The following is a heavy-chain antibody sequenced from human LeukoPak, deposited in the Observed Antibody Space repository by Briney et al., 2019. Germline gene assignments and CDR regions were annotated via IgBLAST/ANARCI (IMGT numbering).Heavy chain of an antibody. Sequence: GGSLRLSCAASGFTFSSSGMHWVRQAPGKGLEWVAVIWYDGSNKYYAESVKGRFTISRDNSKNTLFLQMNSLRADDTAVYYCARTIAVAGPYYFNYWGQGTLVTVSS. CDR1: GFTFSSSG. V-gene: IGHV3-33*01. D-gene: IGHD6-19*01. CDR3: ARTIAVAGPYYFNY. J-gene: IGHJ4*02. CDR2: IWYDGSNK.